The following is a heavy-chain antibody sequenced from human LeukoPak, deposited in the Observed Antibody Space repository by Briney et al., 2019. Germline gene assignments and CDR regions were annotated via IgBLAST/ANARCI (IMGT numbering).Heavy chain of an antibody. CDR3: AKDRFGDTASHYYYMDV. Sequence: PGRSLRLSCAAPGFTFSSYGMHWVRQAPRKGLAWVAVIWYDGSNKYYADSVKGRFTISRDNSKNTLYLQMNSLRAEDTAVYYCAKDRFGDTASHYYYMDVWGKGTTVTVSS. V-gene: IGHV3-33*06. CDR1: GFTFSSYG. D-gene: IGHD5-18*01. J-gene: IGHJ6*03. CDR2: IWYDGSNK.